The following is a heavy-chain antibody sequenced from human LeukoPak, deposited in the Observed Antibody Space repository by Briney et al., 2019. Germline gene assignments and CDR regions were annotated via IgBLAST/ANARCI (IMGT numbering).Heavy chain of an antibody. Sequence: GGSLRLSCAASVFTVNNNYMSWVRQAPGKGLEWVSVMYSGGSTNYADSVKGRFIISRDDSKNNLYLQMNSLRAEDTAVYHCARGNYVNSGPGALDIWGQGTMVTVSA. CDR3: ARGNYVNSGPGALDI. J-gene: IGHJ3*02. D-gene: IGHD5-12*01. CDR1: VFTVNNNY. CDR2: MYSGGST. V-gene: IGHV3-53*01.